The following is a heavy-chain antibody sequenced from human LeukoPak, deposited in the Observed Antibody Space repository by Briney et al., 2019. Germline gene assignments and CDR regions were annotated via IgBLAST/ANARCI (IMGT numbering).Heavy chain of an antibody. J-gene: IGHJ4*02. D-gene: IGHD2-21*02. CDR1: RFPFSQFS. CDR2: INGGGDST. CDR3: ARLAYCGGDCYLAAFDY. V-gene: IGHV3-23*01. Sequence: GSLRPSFAASRFPFSQFSMSWVPPAPGKGVGGGLSINGGGDSTYYADSVKGRFTISRDNAKNSLYLQMNSLRAEDTAVYYCARLAYCGGDCYLAAFDYWGQGTLVTVSS.